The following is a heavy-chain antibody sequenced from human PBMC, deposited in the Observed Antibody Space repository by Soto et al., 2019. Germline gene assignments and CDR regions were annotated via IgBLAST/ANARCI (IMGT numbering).Heavy chain of an antibody. J-gene: IGHJ4*02. CDR2: ISYDGSNK. Sequence: QVQLVESGGGVVQPGRSLRLSCAASGFTFSSYAMHWVRQAPGKGLEWVAVISYDGSNKYYADSVKGRFTISRDNSKNTLYLQMNSLRAEETAVYYCAREGSRYCSGGSCYVGPFDYWGQGTLVTVSS. CDR3: AREGSRYCSGGSCYVGPFDY. V-gene: IGHV3-30-3*01. CDR1: GFTFSSYA. D-gene: IGHD2-15*01.